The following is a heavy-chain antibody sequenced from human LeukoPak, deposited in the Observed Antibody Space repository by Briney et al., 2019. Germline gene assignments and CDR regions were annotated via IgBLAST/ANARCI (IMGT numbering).Heavy chain of an antibody. J-gene: IGHJ4*02. CDR2: INHSGST. CDR3: AREGQQLRFDY. V-gene: IGHV4-34*01. CDR1: GGSFSGYY. D-gene: IGHD6-13*01. Sequence: SETLSLTCAVYGGSFSGYYWSWIRQPPGKELEWIGEINHSGSTNYNPSLKSRVTISVDTSKNQFSLKLSSVTAADTAVYYCAREGQQLRFDYWGQGTLVTVSS.